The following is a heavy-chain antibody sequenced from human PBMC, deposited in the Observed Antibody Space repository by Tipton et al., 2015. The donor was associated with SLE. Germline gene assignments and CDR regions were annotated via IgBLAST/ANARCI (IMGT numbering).Heavy chain of an antibody. Sequence: QLVQSGAEVKKPGASVKVSCKASGYTFTSYGISWVRQAPGQGLEWMGWISAYNGNTNYAQKLQGRVTMTTDTSTSTAYMELRSLRSDDTAVYYCARDSEDSDFLSGLYYYFGMDVWGQGTTVTVSS. CDR3: ARDSEDSDFLSGLYYYFGMDV. J-gene: IGHJ6*02. CDR1: GYTFTSYG. D-gene: IGHD3-3*01. CDR2: ISAYNGNT. V-gene: IGHV1-18*04.